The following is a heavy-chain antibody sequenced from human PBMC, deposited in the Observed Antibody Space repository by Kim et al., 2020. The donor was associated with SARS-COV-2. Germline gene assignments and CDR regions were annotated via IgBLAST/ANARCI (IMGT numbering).Heavy chain of an antibody. CDR2: INYSGNT. D-gene: IGHD1-26*01. V-gene: IGHV4-30-4*01. CDR1: GGSINSGDYY. J-gene: IGHJ4*01. Sequence: SETLSLTCTVSGGSINSGDYYWSWIRQPPGRGLEWIGYINYSGNTYYNPSLKSRVTISVDTSKNQFSLKLSSVTAADTALYYCARAPRMEGAGPGWNYF. CDR3: ARAPRMEGAGPGWNYF.